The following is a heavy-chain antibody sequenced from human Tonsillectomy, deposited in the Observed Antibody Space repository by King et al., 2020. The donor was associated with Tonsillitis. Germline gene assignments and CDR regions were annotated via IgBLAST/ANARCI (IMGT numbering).Heavy chain of an antibody. J-gene: IGHJ4*02. V-gene: IGHV4-4*07. CDR1: GGSISSYY. D-gene: IGHD3-10*01. CDR2: IYTSGST. Sequence: QLQESGPGLVKPSETLSLTCTVSGGSISSYYWSWIRQPAGKGLEWIGRIYTSGSTNYNPSLKSRVTMSVDTAKNQFSLKLSSVTAADTAVYYWARDWDYGSGSASLDYWGQGTLVTVSS. CDR3: ARDWDYGSGSASLDY.